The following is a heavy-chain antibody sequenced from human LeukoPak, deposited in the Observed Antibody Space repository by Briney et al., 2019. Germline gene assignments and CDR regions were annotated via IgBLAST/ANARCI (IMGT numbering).Heavy chain of an antibody. CDR3: TRERDIVLMVYANWFDP. CDR2: IRSKAYGGTT. V-gene: IGHV3-49*03. Sequence: GGSLRLSCVASEFTVNNYAMSWFRQAPGKGLEWVGFIRSKAYGGTTEYAASVKGRFTISRDDSKSIAYLQMNSLKTEDTAVYYCTRERDIVLMVYANWFDPWGQGTLVTVSS. CDR1: EFTVNNYA. J-gene: IGHJ5*02. D-gene: IGHD2-8*01.